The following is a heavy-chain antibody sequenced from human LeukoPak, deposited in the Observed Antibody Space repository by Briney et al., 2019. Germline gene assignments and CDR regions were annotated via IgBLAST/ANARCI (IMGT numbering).Heavy chain of an antibody. J-gene: IGHJ4*02. V-gene: IGHV3-74*01. Sequence: GGSLRLSCAASGFTFSTYWMHWVRHAPGKGLVWVSRITSDGSSTSYADSVKGRFTISRDNAKNTLYLQMSSLRAEDTAVYYCARLYSSSSSDYWGQGTLVTVSS. CDR1: GFTFSTYW. D-gene: IGHD6-13*01. CDR3: ARLYSSSSSDY. CDR2: ITSDGSST.